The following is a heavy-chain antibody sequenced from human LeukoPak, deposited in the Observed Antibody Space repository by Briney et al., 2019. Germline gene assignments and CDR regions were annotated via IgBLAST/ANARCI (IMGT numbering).Heavy chain of an antibody. CDR1: GGSISRSSYD. CDR3: ARDPQASGGDAFDI. V-gene: IGHV4-39*07. J-gene: IGHJ3*02. Sequence: TSETLSLTCTVSGGSISRSSYDWGWIRQPPGKGLEWIGSIYYSGSTYYNPSLKSRVTISVDTSKNQFSLKLSSVTAADTAVYYCARDPQASGGDAFDIWGQGTMVTVSS. CDR2: IYYSGST.